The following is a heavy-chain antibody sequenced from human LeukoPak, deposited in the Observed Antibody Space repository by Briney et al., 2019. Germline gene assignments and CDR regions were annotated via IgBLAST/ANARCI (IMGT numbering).Heavy chain of an antibody. CDR3: ARDVLSGSYETPFDY. V-gene: IGHV3-48*04. CDR1: GFTFSSYS. J-gene: IGHJ4*02. D-gene: IGHD1-26*01. Sequence: GGSLRLSCAASGFTFSSYSMNWVRQAPGKGLEWVSYISSSSSTIYYADSVKGRFTISRDNAKNSLYLQMNSLRAEDTAVYYCARDVLSGSYETPFDYWGQGTLVTVSS. CDR2: ISSSSSTI.